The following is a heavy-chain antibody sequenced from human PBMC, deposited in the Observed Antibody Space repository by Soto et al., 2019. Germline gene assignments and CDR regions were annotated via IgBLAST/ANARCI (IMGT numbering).Heavy chain of an antibody. Sequence: EVQLLESGGGFVQPGGSLRLSCAASGFTFSSYAMSWVRQAPGKGLEWVSAISGSGGSTYYADSVKGRFTISRDNSKNTLYLQMNSLRAEDTAVYYCAKRHSSGWYPYYFDYWGQGTLVTVSS. D-gene: IGHD6-19*01. CDR2: ISGSGGST. V-gene: IGHV3-23*01. CDR1: GFTFSSYA. J-gene: IGHJ4*02. CDR3: AKRHSSGWYPYYFDY.